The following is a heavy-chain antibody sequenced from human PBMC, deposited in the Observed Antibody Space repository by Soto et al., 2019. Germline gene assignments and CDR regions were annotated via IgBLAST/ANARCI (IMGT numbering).Heavy chain of an antibody. CDR1: GYTFTSYD. Sequence: ASVKVSCKASGYTFTSYDINWVRQATGQGLEWMGWMGPNSGNTGYAQKFQGRVTMTRNTSISTAYMELSSLRSEDTAVYYCARAEESRGYYDILTGYYSSYYYYMDVWGNGTPVTASS. J-gene: IGHJ6*03. V-gene: IGHV1-8*01. CDR3: ARAEESRGYYDILTGYYSSYYYYMDV. D-gene: IGHD3-9*01. CDR2: MGPNSGNT.